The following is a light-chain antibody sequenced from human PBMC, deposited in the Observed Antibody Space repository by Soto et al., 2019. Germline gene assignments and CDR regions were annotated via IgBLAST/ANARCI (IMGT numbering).Light chain of an antibody. Sequence: QSVLTQPASVSGSPGQSITISCTGTSSEVGGYNYVSWYQHHPGKAPKLIIYDVTNRPLGVSNPFSGSKSGNTASLTISGLQPEDEADYYCSSYTTSNTRQIVFGTGTKVTVL. CDR2: DVT. V-gene: IGLV2-14*03. CDR3: SSYTTSNTRQIV. CDR1: SSEVGGYNY. J-gene: IGLJ1*01.